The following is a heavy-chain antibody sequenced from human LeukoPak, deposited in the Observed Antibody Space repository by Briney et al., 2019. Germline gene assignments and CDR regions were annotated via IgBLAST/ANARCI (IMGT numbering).Heavy chain of an antibody. V-gene: IGHV3-30*18. Sequence: PGGSLRLSCAASGFTFSSYGMHWVRQAPGKGLEWVAVISYDGSNKYYADSVKGRFTISRDNSKNTLYLQMNSLRAEDTAVYYCAKGSDGYGGYFDYWGQGTLVTVSS. CDR2: ISYDGSNK. CDR3: AKGSDGYGGYFDY. CDR1: GFTFSSYG. J-gene: IGHJ4*02. D-gene: IGHD5-24*01.